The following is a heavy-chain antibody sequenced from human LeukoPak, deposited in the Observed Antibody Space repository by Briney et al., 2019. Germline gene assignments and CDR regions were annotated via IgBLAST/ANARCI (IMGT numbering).Heavy chain of an antibody. J-gene: IGHJ5*02. Sequence: SVKVSCKASGGTFSSYATSWVRQAPGQGLEWMGRIIPIFGTANYAQKFQGRVTITTDESTSTAYMELSSLRSEDTAVYYCARDIVARRWFQNRIAAGENWFDPWGQGTLVTVSS. CDR3: ARDIVARRWFQNRIAAGENWFDP. CDR2: IIPIFGTA. V-gene: IGHV1-69*05. D-gene: IGHD6-13*01. CDR1: GGTFSSYA.